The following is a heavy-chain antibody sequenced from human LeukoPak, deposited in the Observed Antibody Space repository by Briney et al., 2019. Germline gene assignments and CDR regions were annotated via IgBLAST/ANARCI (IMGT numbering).Heavy chain of an antibody. D-gene: IGHD7-27*01. V-gene: IGHV4-39*01. CDR3: ARQRAGDWGVHIDY. CDR1: GGSISSSSYY. J-gene: IGHJ4*02. CDR2: IYYSGST. Sequence: SETLSLTRTVSGGSISSSSYYWGWIRQPPGKGLEWIGSIYYSGSTYYNPSLKSRVTISVDTSKNQFSLKLSSVTAADTAVYYCARQRAGDWGVHIDYWGQGTLVTVSS.